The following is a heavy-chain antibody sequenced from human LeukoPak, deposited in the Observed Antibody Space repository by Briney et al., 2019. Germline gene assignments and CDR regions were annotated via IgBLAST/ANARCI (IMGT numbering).Heavy chain of an antibody. D-gene: IGHD3-22*01. CDR3: ARTYYYDSSGSPDAFDI. Sequence: GESLKISCKGSGYSFSSYWIGWVRQMPGKGLEWMGIIYPVDSDTRYSPSFQGQVTISVDKSISTAYLQWSSLKASDTAMYYCARTYYYDSSGSPDAFDIWGQGTMVTVSS. CDR2: IYPVDSDT. V-gene: IGHV5-51*01. CDR1: GYSFSSYW. J-gene: IGHJ3*02.